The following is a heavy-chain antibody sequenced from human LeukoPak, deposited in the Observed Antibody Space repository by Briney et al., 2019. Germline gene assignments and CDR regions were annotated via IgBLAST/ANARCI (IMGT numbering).Heavy chain of an antibody. Sequence: GGSLRLSCAASGFSFSDYYMSWIRQAPGKGLEWVSYISDSSTYTNYADSVKGRFTISRGDAKNSLYLQMNSLRVEDTAVYYCARVMYYYDTSGYLDYWGQGTLVTVSP. CDR2: ISDSSTYT. CDR1: GFSFSDYY. CDR3: ARVMYYYDTSGYLDY. D-gene: IGHD3-22*01. J-gene: IGHJ4*02. V-gene: IGHV3-11*06.